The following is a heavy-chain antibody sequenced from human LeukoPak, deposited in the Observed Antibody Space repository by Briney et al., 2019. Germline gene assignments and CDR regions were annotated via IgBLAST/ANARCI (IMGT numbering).Heavy chain of an antibody. J-gene: IGHJ6*02. Sequence: PGGSLGLSCAASAFPFSSYWMHWVRQAPGKGLVWVSRINTDGSDTNYADSVKGRFTISRDNAKNTLYLQMNSLRAEDTAVYYCARVSSVTAMDVWGQGTTVTVSS. CDR3: ARVSSVTAMDV. CDR2: INTDGSDT. CDR1: AFPFSSYW. D-gene: IGHD3-10*01. V-gene: IGHV3-74*01.